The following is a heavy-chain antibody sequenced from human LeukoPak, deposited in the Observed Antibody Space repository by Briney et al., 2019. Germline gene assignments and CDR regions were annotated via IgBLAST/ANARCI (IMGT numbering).Heavy chain of an antibody. Sequence: GGSLRLSCAASGFTFSSYAMSWVRQAPGKGLEWVSAISGSGGSTYYADSVKGRFTISRDNSKNTLYLQMNSLRAEDTAVYYCAKGVDSSGYISSPFDYWGQGTLVTASS. CDR3: AKGVDSSGYISSPFDY. D-gene: IGHD3-22*01. J-gene: IGHJ4*02. V-gene: IGHV3-23*01. CDR1: GFTFSSYA. CDR2: ISGSGGST.